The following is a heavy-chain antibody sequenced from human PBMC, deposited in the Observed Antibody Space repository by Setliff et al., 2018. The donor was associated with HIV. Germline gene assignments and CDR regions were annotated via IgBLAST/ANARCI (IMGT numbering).Heavy chain of an antibody. CDR2: INPSSGST. J-gene: IGHJ1*01. V-gene: IGHV1-46*01. Sequence: ASVKVSCKASGYTFTSYYMHWVRQAPGQGLEWMGIINPSSGSTTYAQKFQGRVTMTRDTSTSTIYMELSSLRSEDTAVYYCARDPAPSSSASYFQHWGQGTPVTVSS. CDR3: ARDPAPSSSASYFQH. D-gene: IGHD6-6*01. CDR1: GYTFTSYY.